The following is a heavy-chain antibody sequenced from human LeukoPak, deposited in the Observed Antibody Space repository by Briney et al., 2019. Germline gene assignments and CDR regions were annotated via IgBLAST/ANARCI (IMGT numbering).Heavy chain of an antibody. D-gene: IGHD3-10*01. Sequence: GGSLRLSCAASGFTFSSYVMQWVRQAPGKGLEWVAVIWYDGRNKYYADSVKGRFTISRDNSKNTLYLQMNSLRAEDTAVYYCARDSWFGELYGMDVWGQGTTVAVSS. CDR1: GFTFSSYV. V-gene: IGHV3-33*01. CDR2: IWYDGRNK. CDR3: ARDSWFGELYGMDV. J-gene: IGHJ6*02.